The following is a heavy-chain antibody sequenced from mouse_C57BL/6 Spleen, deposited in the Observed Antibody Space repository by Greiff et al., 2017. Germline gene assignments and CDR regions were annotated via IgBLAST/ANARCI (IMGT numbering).Heavy chain of an antibody. Sequence: VQLQQPGAELVKPGASVKLSCKASGYTFTSYWMQWVKQRPGQGLEWIGEIDPSDSYTNYNQKFKGKATLTVDTSSSTAYMQLSSLTSEDSAVYYCARRLGGYYFDYWGQGTTLTVSS. CDR3: ARRLGGYYFDY. CDR2: IDPSDSYT. CDR1: GYTFTSYW. V-gene: IGHV1-50*01. J-gene: IGHJ2*01. D-gene: IGHD4-1*01.